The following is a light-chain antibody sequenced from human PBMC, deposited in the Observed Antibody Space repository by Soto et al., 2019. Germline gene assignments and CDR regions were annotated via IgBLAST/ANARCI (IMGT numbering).Light chain of an antibody. J-gene: IGKJ1*01. CDR3: QQYGTSPWT. CDR2: GAR. V-gene: IGKV3D-15*01. CDR1: QSVSSN. Sequence: EIVMTQSPASLSVPPGERATLSCRASQSVSSNFAWYLQKPGQAPRLLIYGARTRATGVPDRFSASGSGTDFSLTISRLEPEDFAVYYCQQYGTSPWTFGQGTKVDIK.